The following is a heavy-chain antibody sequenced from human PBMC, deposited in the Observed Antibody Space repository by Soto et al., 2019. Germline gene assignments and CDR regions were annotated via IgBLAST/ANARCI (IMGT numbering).Heavy chain of an antibody. CDR2: ISYDGGHK. CDR3: ARVKTDYSNPRGPFFFYGMDV. V-gene: IGHV3-30-3*01. D-gene: IGHD4-4*01. J-gene: IGHJ6*02. Sequence: VPLVESGGGVVHPARSLRLSCSASEFTFSSYAMHWVRQAPGKGLEWVAGISYDGGHKFYGDSVRGRFTISRDSSKTTVFLQMNSLRPEDTAAYYCARVKTDYSNPRGPFFFYGMDVWGQGTTVTVSS. CDR1: EFTFSSYA.